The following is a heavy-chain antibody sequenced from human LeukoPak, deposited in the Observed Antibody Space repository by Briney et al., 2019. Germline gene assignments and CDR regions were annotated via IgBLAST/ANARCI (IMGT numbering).Heavy chain of an antibody. CDR3: AKDGQWLAFDY. CDR1: GFTFSSYS. Sequence: GGSLRLSCAASGFTFSSYSMNWVRQAPGKGLEWVSVISGSGTNTDYADSVKGRFTISRDNSKNTLYLQMNSLRAEDTAVYYCAKDGQWLAFDYWGQGTLVTVSS. V-gene: IGHV3-23*01. J-gene: IGHJ4*02. CDR2: ISGSGTNT. D-gene: IGHD6-19*01.